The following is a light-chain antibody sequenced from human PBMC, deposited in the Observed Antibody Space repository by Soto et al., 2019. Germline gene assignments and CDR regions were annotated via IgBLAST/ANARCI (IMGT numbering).Light chain of an antibody. J-gene: IGKJ4*01. V-gene: IGKV3-15*01. CDR3: QQYDNWHPT. CDR2: GAS. CDR1: QTISSN. Sequence: EILMTQSPATLSVSPGERATLSCRASQTISSNLAWYQHKPGQAPRLLFYGASNRATGIPARFTGSGSGTEFTLTISSLQSEDFAVYSCQQYDNWHPTFGGGTKVDI.